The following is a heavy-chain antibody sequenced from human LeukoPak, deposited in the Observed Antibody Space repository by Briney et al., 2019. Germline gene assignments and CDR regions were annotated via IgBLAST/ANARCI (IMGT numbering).Heavy chain of an antibody. J-gene: IGHJ4*02. CDR2: IWYDGSNK. V-gene: IGHV3-33*01. CDR3: ARDSGSSWYFSDL. Sequence: GGSLILSCAASGFTFSSYGMHWVRQAPGKGLEWVAVIWYDGSNKYYADSVKGRFTISRDNSKNTLYLQMNSLRAEDTAVYYCARDSGSSWYFSDLWGQGTLVTVSS. D-gene: IGHD6-13*01. CDR1: GFTFSSYG.